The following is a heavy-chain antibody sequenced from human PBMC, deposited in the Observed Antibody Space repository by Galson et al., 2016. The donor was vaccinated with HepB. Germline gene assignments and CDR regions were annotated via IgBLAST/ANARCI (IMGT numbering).Heavy chain of an antibody. Sequence: SETLSLTCIVADDSISSGTNYWAWIRQPPGKGLEWIGTIYYTGGTYYNPSLESRLTISVDASKNQFSLRLSSMTAADTAVYYCASRPPSTGFFQHWGRGTLVTVSS. CDR2: IYYTGGT. CDR1: DDSISSGTNY. CDR3: ASRPPSTGFFQH. J-gene: IGHJ1*01. D-gene: IGHD4-11*01. V-gene: IGHV4-39*07.